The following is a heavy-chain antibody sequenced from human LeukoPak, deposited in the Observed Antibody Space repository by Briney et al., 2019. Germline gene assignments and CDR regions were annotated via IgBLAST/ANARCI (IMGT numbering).Heavy chain of an antibody. J-gene: IGHJ4*02. V-gene: IGHV3-30*02. CDR3: AKTSFSSGWYDEDYFDY. CDR2: IRYDGSNK. D-gene: IGHD6-19*01. CDR1: GFTFSSYG. Sequence: GGSLRLSCAASGFTFSSYGMHWVRQAPGKGLEWVAFIRYDGSNKYYADSVKGRFTISRDNSKNTLYLQMNSLRAEDTAVYYCAKTSFSSGWYDEDYFDYWGQGTLVTVSS.